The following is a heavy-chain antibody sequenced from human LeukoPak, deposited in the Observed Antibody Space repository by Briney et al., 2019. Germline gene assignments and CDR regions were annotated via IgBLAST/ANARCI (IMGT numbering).Heavy chain of an antibody. CDR1: GGSFSGYY. CDR3: ARITVRRTYSGRATGPYGMDV. Sequence: SETLSLTCAVYGGSFSGYYWSWIRQPPGKGLEWIGEINHSGSTNYNPPLKSRVTISVDTSKNQFSLKLSSVTAADTAVYYCARITVRRTYSGRATGPYGMDVWGQGTTVTVSS. D-gene: IGHD1-26*01. J-gene: IGHJ6*02. CDR2: INHSGST. V-gene: IGHV4-34*01.